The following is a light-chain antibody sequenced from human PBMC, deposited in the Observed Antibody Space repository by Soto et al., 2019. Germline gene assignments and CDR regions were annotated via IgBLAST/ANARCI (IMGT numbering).Light chain of an antibody. V-gene: IGKV1-5*01. J-gene: IGKJ2*01. CDR1: QSISTW. CDR2: DAS. Sequence: DIQMTQSPSTVSASVGDAVTITCRASQSISTWLAWYQQKPGKAPNLLIYDASTLESGGTSGFSGSRPWTALTLASSSLQADDPATNCCQQYNSDPYTFGQGNKREIK. CDR3: QQYNSDPYT.